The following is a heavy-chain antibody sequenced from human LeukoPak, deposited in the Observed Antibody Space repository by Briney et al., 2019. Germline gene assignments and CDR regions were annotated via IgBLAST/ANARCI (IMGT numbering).Heavy chain of an antibody. CDR2: IYYSGST. D-gene: IGHD4-17*01. CDR1: GGSISSGSYY. V-gene: IGHV4-39*07. CDR3: ASGTLPVTMFVHYMDV. J-gene: IGHJ6*03. Sequence: SETLSLTCTVSGGSISSGSYYWGWIRQPPGKGLEWIGSIYYSGSTYYNPSLKSRVTISVDTSKNQFSLKLSSVTAADTAVYYCASGTLPVTMFVHYMDVWGKGTTVTVSS.